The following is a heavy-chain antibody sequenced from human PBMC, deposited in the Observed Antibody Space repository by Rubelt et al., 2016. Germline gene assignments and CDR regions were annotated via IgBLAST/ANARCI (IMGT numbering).Heavy chain of an antibody. CDR2: IYYSGRT. CDR1: GDSISSASSY. Sequence: QVQLQESGPGLVKPSETLSLTCTVSGDSISSASSYWSWIRQSPGKGLEWIGYIYYSGRTHYKPSLQSRVTISIDTSKNQFYLKPRSVTAADTAVYYCARVTAVPAAIPDHWGQGTLVNVSS. J-gene: IGHJ4*02. D-gene: IGHD2-2*01. CDR3: ARVTAVPAAIPDH. V-gene: IGHV4-61*01.